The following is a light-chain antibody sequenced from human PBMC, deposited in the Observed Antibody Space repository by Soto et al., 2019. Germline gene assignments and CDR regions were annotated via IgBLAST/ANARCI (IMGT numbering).Light chain of an antibody. CDR1: QRIDRY. CDR2: DAS. Sequence: DIQLTQSPSTLSASVGDRVTVTCRASQRIDRYLAWYQQKPGKAPKLLVYDASTLEGGVPSSFSGSRSATEFILTISSLQPDDFATYYCQQYKDGAWTFGQGTRVEIK. CDR3: QQYKDGAWT. V-gene: IGKV1-5*01. J-gene: IGKJ1*01.